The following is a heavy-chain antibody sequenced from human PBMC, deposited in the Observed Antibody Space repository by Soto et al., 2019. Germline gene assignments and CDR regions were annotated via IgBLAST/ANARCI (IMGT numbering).Heavy chain of an antibody. Sequence: GASVKVSCKASGYTFTSYGISWVRQAPGQGLEWMGWISAYNGNTNYAQKLQGRATMTTDTSTSTAYMELRSLRSDDTAVYYCARDRGYSSGYYLTIDYWGQGTLVTVSS. J-gene: IGHJ4*02. D-gene: IGHD3-22*01. V-gene: IGHV1-18*01. CDR3: ARDRGYSSGYYLTIDY. CDR2: ISAYNGNT. CDR1: GYTFTSYG.